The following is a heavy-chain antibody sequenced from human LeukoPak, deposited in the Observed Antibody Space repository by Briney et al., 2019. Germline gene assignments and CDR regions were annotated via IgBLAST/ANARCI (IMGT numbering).Heavy chain of an antibody. J-gene: IGHJ4*02. CDR2: INPNSGGT. CDR1: GYTFTGYY. V-gene: IGHV1-2*02. D-gene: IGHD3-10*01. CDR3: ARDQYYNSGSPALRY. Sequence: ASVKVSCKASGYTFTGYYMHWVRQAPGQGLEWMGWINPNSGGTNYAQKFQGRVTMTRDASISTAYMELTSLKSDDTAVYYCARDQYYNSGSPALRYWGQGTLVTVSS.